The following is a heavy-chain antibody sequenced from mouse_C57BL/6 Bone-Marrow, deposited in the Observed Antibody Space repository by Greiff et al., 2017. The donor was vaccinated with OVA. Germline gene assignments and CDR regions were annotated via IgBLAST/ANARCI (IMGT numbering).Heavy chain of an antibody. CDR2: ILPGSGST. V-gene: IGHV1-9*01. Sequence: VQLQQSGAELMKPGASVKLSCKATGYTFTGYWIEWVKQRPGHGLEWIGEILPGSGSTNYNEKFKGKATFTADTSSNTAYMQLSSLTTEDSAIYYCARGNYYGSSWNYSFDYWGQGTTLTVSS. D-gene: IGHD1-1*01. J-gene: IGHJ2*01. CDR3: ARGNYYGSSWNYSFDY. CDR1: GYTFTGYW.